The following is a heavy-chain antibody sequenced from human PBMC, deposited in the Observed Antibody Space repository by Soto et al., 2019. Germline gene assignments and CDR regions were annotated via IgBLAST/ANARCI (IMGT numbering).Heavy chain of an antibody. V-gene: IGHV1-58*01. Sequence: HMQLVQSGPEVKKPGTSVKVSCKASGFTFINSAVQWVRQARGQRLEWIGWIVVDSGNTNYAQKFQERVTITRDMSTSTSYMKLSSLRSEDTAVYYCAAALARLPDAFDIWGQGTMVTVS. CDR1: GFTFINSA. J-gene: IGHJ3*02. CDR2: IVVDSGNT. CDR3: AAALARLPDAFDI. D-gene: IGHD5-12*01.